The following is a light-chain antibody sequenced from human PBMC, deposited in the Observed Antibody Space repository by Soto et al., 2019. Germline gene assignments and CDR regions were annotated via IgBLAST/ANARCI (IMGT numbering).Light chain of an antibody. Sequence: EIVLTQSPGTLSLSPGERATLSCRASQSVSSSYLAWYQQKPGQAPRLLIYGASSRATGIPDRFSGSGSGTDFTITISRLEPEDFAVYYCQQYSGSPGFTFGPATKVDIK. CDR3: QQYSGSPGFT. V-gene: IGKV3-20*01. J-gene: IGKJ3*01. CDR1: QSVSSSY. CDR2: GAS.